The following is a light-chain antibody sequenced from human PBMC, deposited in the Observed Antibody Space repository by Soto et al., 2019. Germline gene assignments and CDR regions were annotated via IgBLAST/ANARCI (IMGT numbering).Light chain of an antibody. CDR3: QQYGSSPTWT. V-gene: IGKV3-20*01. Sequence: ESVLTQSPGTLSLSPGERATLSCRASQSVSSNYLAWYQQKTGQAPRLLIYGASTRATGIPDRFSGSGSGTDSTLTISRLEPDDSAVYYCQQYGSSPTWTFGQGTKVEIK. CDR1: QSVSSNY. J-gene: IGKJ1*01. CDR2: GAS.